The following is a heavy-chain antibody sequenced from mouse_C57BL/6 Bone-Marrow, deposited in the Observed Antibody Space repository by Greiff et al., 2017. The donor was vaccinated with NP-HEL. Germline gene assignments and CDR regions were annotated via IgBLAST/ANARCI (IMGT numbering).Heavy chain of an antibody. Sequence: QVQLQQSGAELVKPGASVKMSCKASGYTFTTYPIEWMKQNHGKSLEWIGNFHPYNDDTKYNEKFKGKATLTVEKSSSTVYLELSRLTSDDSAVYYCARRYYGSSYDWYFDVWGTGTTVTVSS. CDR3: ARRYYGSSYDWYFDV. CDR2: FHPYNDDT. V-gene: IGHV1-47*01. J-gene: IGHJ1*03. CDR1: GYTFTTYP. D-gene: IGHD1-1*01.